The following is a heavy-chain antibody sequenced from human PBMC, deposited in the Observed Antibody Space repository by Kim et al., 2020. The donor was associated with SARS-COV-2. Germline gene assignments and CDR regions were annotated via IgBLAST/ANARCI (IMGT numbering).Heavy chain of an antibody. CDR2: INHSGST. CDR3: ARGRWTYCGGDCYSGFDY. D-gene: IGHD2-21*02. Sequence: SETLSLTCAVYGGSFSGYYWSWIRQPPGKGLEWIGEINHSGSTNYNPSLKSRVTISVDTSKNQFSLKLSSVTAADTAVYYCARGRWTYCGGDCYSGFDYWGQGTLVTVSS. CDR1: GGSFSGYY. V-gene: IGHV4-34*01. J-gene: IGHJ4*02.